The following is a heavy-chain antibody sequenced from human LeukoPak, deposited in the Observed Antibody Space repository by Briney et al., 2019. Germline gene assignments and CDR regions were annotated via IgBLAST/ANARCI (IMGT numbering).Heavy chain of an antibody. D-gene: IGHD3-10*01. CDR3: ARLVRGVYVDY. V-gene: IGHV5-51*01. CDR1: GYSFTSYW. J-gene: IGHJ4*02. CDR2: IYPGDSET. Sequence: KTGGSLRLSCKGSGYSFTSYWIGWVRQMPGKGLEWMGIIYPGDSETRYSPSFQGQVTSSADKSISTAYLQWSSLKPSDTAMYYCARLVRGVYVDYWGQGTLVTVSS.